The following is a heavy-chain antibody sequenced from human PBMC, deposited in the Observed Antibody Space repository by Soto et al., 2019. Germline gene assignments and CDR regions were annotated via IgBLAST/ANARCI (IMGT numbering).Heavy chain of an antibody. CDR3: ARGAIGKWLAY. CDR1: GFTFSSYA. V-gene: IGHV3-30-3*01. J-gene: IGHJ4*02. CDR2: ISYDGSNK. Sequence: QVQLVESGGGVVQPGRSLRLSCAASGFTFSSYAMHWVRQAPGKGLEWVAVISYDGSNKYYADSVKGRFTISRDNSKNTLYLQMNSLRAEDTAVYYCARGAIGKWLAYRGQGTLVTVSS. D-gene: IGHD6-19*01.